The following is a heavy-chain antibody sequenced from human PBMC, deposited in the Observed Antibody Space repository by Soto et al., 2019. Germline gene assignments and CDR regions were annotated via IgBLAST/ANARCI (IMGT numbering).Heavy chain of an antibody. CDR3: AMLDYYYYGMDV. CDR2: IYYSGST. D-gene: IGHD3-10*02. Sequence: SETLSLTCTVSGGSISSYYWSWIRQPPGKGLEWIGYIYYSGSTNYNPSLKSRVTISVDKSKNQFSLKLSSVTAADTAVYYCAMLDYYYYGMDVWGQGTTVTVS. V-gene: IGHV4-59*12. CDR1: GGSISSYY. J-gene: IGHJ6*02.